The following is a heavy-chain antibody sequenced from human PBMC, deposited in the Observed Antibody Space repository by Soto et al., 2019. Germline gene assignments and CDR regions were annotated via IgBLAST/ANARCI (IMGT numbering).Heavy chain of an antibody. Sequence: ASVKVSCKASGYAFTSYDINWVRQATGQGLEWMGWMNPNSGNTGYAQKFQGRVTMTRNTSISTAYMELSSLRSEDTAVYYCARGHGYDYSNYRPQNWFDPWGQGTLVTVSS. D-gene: IGHD4-4*01. CDR1: GYAFTSYD. V-gene: IGHV1-8*01. CDR3: ARGHGYDYSNYRPQNWFDP. CDR2: MNPNSGNT. J-gene: IGHJ5*02.